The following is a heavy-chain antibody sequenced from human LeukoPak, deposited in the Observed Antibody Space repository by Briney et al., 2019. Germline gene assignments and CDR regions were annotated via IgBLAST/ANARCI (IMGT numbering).Heavy chain of an antibody. CDR2: VSSSSSFI. CDR3: ARDFSAVGVSTSDY. D-gene: IGHD3-16*01. Sequence: GGSLRLSCAASGFTFTDYTMNWVRQAPGKGLEWVSSVSSSSSFISYADSVRGRFTISRDNTKSSLYLQMNSLRAEDTAMYYCARDFSAVGVSTSDYWGQGTLVTVSS. V-gene: IGHV3-21*06. CDR1: GFTFTDYT. J-gene: IGHJ4*02.